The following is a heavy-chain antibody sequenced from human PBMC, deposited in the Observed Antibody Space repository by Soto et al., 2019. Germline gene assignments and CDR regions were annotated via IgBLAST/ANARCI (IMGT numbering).Heavy chain of an antibody. CDR2: VNPSGGST. CDR1: GYTFTSYY. D-gene: IGHD6-6*01. V-gene: IGHV1-46*01. J-gene: IGHJ6*02. CDR3: ARDSRSSSSLGGYYYYYYGMDV. Sequence: ASVKVSCKASGYTFTSYYMHWVRQAPGQGLEWMGIVNPSGGSTNYAQKFQGRVTITADESTSTAYMELSSLRSEDTAVYYCARDSRSSSSLGGYYYYYYGMDVWGQGTTVTVSS.